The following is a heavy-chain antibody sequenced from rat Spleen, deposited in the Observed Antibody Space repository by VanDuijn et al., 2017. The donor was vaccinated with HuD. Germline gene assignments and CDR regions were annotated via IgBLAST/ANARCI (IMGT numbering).Heavy chain of an antibody. J-gene: IGHJ4*01. V-gene: IGHV4-2*01. D-gene: IGHD4-2*01. CDR2: INKDSSTI. CDR3: VSEALGVES. CDR1: GFSFNDYW. Sequence: EVKLVESGGGLVQPGRSLKLSCVASGFSFNDYWMGWVRQAPGKGLEWIGEINKDSSTINYTPSLKAKFTISRDNAQNTLYLQMSKLGSDDTAIYYCVSEALGVESWGQGASVTVSS.